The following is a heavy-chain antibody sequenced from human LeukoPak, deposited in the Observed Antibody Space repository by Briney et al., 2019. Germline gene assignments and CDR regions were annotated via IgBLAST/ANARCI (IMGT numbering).Heavy chain of an antibody. CDR2: FDPEDGET. D-gene: IGHD3-22*01. V-gene: IGHV1-24*01. J-gene: IGHJ4*02. CDR1: GYTLTELS. Sequence: GASVKVSRKVSGYTLTELSMHWVRQAPGKGLEWMGGFDPEDGETIYAQKLQGRVTMTEAPSTDTAYMELSSLRSEDTAVYYCATIPRHYYDSSGYYYFDYWGQGTLVTVSS. CDR3: ATIPRHYYDSSGYYYFDY.